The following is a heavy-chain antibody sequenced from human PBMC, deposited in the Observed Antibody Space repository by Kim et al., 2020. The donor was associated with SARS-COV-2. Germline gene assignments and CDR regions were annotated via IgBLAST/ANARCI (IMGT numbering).Heavy chain of an antibody. Sequence: SETLSLTCTVSGGSISSSSYYWGWIRQPPGKGLEWIGSIYYSGSTYYNPSLKSRVTISVDTSKNQFSLKLSSVTAADTAVYYCARCGGPSGSLYIDYWGQGTLVTVSS. CDR1: GGSISSSSYY. D-gene: IGHD3-10*01. J-gene: IGHJ4*02. V-gene: IGHV4-39*07. CDR3: ARCGGPSGSLYIDY. CDR2: IYYSGST.